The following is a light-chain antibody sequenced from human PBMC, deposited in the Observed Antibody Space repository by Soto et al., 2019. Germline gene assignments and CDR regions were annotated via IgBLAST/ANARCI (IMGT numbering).Light chain of an antibody. Sequence: EIVMTQSPATLSVSPGERATLSCRASQSVSNNLAWYQKKRGQAPRLLIDGATTRATGIPARFSGRMSGTESTLTISSLQSDVFADYYCQRYNTSWTFGQGTRVEIK. J-gene: IGKJ1*01. CDR1: QSVSNN. CDR2: GAT. V-gene: IGKV3-15*01. CDR3: QRYNTSWT.